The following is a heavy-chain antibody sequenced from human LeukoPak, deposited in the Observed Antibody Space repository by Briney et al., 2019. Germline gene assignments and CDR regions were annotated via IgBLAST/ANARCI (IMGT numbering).Heavy chain of an antibody. CDR3: ARANYDSSGYYPLIYY. Sequence: PGGSLRLSCAASGFTFSSYAMHWVRQAPGKGLEWVAVISYDGSNKYYADSVKGRFTISRDNTKNSLFLQMNSLRVEDTAVYYCARANYDSSGYYPLIYYWGQGTLVTVSS. CDR1: GFTFSSYA. J-gene: IGHJ4*02. D-gene: IGHD3-22*01. V-gene: IGHV3-30*04. CDR2: ISYDGSNK.